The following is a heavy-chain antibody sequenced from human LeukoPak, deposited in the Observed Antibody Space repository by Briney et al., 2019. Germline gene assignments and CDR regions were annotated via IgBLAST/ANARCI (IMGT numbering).Heavy chain of an antibody. CDR3: ARVGYSGTNWFDP. J-gene: IGHJ5*02. CDR1: GFTFSSNY. D-gene: IGHD5-12*01. Sequence: GGSLRLSCAASGFTFSSNYMSWVRQAPGKGLEWVSVIYSGGSTYYADSVKGRFTISRDNSKNTLYLQMNSLRAEDTAVYYCARVGYSGTNWFDPWGQGTLVTVSS. V-gene: IGHV3-66*02. CDR2: IYSGGST.